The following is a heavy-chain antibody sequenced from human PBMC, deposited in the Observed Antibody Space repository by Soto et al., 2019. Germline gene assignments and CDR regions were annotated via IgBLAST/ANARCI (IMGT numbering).Heavy chain of an antibody. CDR3: ASRKPGLPFDY. CDR1: GGSISSYY. V-gene: IGHV4-59*01. D-gene: IGHD3-16*01. CDR2: VYYSGTT. J-gene: IGHJ4*02. Sequence: SETLSLTCTVSGGSISSYYWNWIRQPPGKGLEWIGYVYYSGTTNYNPSLKSRVTLSLDTSKNHFSLQLIFLPVADTAVYYCASRKPGLPFDYWGQGILVTVSS.